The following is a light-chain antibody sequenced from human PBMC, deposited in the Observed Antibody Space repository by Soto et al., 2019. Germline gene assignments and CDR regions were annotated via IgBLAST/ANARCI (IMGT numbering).Light chain of an antibody. CDR3: QQYGSSPPWT. Sequence: EIVLTQSPGTLSLSPGERATLSCRASQSVSSSYLAWYQQKPGQAPRLLIYGASSRATGIPDRFSGSGSGTDFTLTISRLETEDFAVYYCQQYGSSPPWTLGQGTKVDIK. CDR2: GAS. V-gene: IGKV3-20*01. J-gene: IGKJ1*01. CDR1: QSVSSSY.